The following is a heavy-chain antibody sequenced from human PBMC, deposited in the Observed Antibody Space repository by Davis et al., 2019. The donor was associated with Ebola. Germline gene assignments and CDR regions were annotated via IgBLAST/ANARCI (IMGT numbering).Heavy chain of an antibody. Sequence: PSETLSLTCTVSGGSISSYFWSWIRQPPGKGLEWIGYISYTGTTNYNPSLRGRVTISVDTSKKQFSLKLSSVTAADTAVYYSASPYSGDYAFDIWGPGTMVTVSS. J-gene: IGHJ3*02. CDR2: ISYTGTT. D-gene: IGHD4-17*01. CDR1: GGSISSYF. CDR3: ASPYSGDYAFDI. V-gene: IGHV4-59*01.